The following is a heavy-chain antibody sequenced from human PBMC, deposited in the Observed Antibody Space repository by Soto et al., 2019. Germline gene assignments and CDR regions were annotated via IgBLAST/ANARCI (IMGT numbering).Heavy chain of an antibody. V-gene: IGHV5-10-1*01. D-gene: IGHD3-10*01. J-gene: IGHJ4*02. Sequence: GESLKISCKAFGYEFGSYWISWVRQMPGKGLEWMGRIDPSDSYTNYSPSFQGHVTISADKSISTAYLQWSSLKASDTAMYYCASHPPRSSPGDYWGQGTLVTVSS. CDR2: IDPSDSYT. CDR1: GYEFGSYW. CDR3: ASHPPRSSPGDY.